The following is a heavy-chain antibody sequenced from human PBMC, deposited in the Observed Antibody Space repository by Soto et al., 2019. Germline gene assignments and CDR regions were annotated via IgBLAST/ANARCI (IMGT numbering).Heavy chain of an antibody. CDR2: IYYSGST. J-gene: IGHJ6*02. Sequence: SETLSLTCTVAGGSISSYYWSWIRQPPGKGLKWIGYIYYSGSTSYNPSLKSRVTISVDTSKNQFSLKLSSVTAADTAVYYCARSKMGDYDFWSGYYSYYYYGMDVWGQGTTVT. D-gene: IGHD3-3*01. CDR3: ARSKMGDYDFWSGYYSYYYYGMDV. V-gene: IGHV4-59*01. CDR1: GGSISSYY.